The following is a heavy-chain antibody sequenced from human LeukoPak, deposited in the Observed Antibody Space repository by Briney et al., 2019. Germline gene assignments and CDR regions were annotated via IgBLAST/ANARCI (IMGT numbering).Heavy chain of an antibody. CDR3: ARDRDRVLDH. Sequence: ASVKVSCKASGGTFSSYAISWVRQAPGQGLEWMGGIIPIFGTANYAQKFQGRVTITADESTSTAYMELSSLRSEDTAVYYCARDRDRVLDHWGQGTLVTVSS. D-gene: IGHD3-10*01. CDR2: IIPIFGTA. J-gene: IGHJ4*02. CDR1: GGTFSSYA. V-gene: IGHV1-69*13.